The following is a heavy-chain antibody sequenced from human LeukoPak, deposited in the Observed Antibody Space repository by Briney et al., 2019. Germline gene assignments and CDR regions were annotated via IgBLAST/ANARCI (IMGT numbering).Heavy chain of an antibody. D-gene: IGHD1-1*01. Sequence: SETLSLTCTVSGGSISSSSYYWGWIRQPPGKGLEWIGYIYYSGSAYYNPSLKSRVTMSVDTSKNQFSLNLTSVTAADTAVYYCARRTTLASDIWGQGTMVAVSS. J-gene: IGHJ3*02. CDR1: GGSISSSSYY. CDR3: ARRTTLASDI. V-gene: IGHV4-39*07. CDR2: IYYSGSA.